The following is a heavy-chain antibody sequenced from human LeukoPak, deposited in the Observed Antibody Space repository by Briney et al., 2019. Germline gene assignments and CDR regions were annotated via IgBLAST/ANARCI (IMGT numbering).Heavy chain of an antibody. D-gene: IGHD6-19*01. J-gene: IGHJ4*02. Sequence: SETLSLTCAVYGGSFSGYYWSWIRQPPGKGLEWIGEINHSGSTNHNPSLKSRVTISVDTSKNQFSLKLSSVTAADTAVYYCARPLYSSGPAPISYWGQGTLVTVSS. CDR1: GGSFSGYY. CDR2: INHSGST. V-gene: IGHV4-34*01. CDR3: ARPLYSSGPAPISY.